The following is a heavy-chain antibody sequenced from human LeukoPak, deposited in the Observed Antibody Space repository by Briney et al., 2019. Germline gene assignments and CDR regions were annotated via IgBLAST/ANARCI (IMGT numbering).Heavy chain of an antibody. V-gene: IGHV3-21*01. CDR3: ARDRPGIAAAGVGDY. CDR1: GFTFSSYS. Sequence: PGGSLRLSCAASGFTFSSYSMNWVRQAPGKGLEWVSSISSSSSYIYYADSMKGRFTISRDNAKNPLYLQMNSLRAEDTAVYYCARDRPGIAAAGVGDYWGQGTLVTVSS. CDR2: ISSSSSYI. J-gene: IGHJ4*02. D-gene: IGHD6-13*01.